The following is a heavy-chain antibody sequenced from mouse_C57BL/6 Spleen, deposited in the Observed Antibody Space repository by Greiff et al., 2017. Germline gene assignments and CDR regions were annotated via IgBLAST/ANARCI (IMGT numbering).Heavy chain of an antibody. D-gene: IGHD4-1*01. CDR3: ARKELTGTFAY. V-gene: IGHV1-19*01. Sequence: EVQLQQSGPVLVKPGASVKMSCKASGYTFTDYYMNWVKQSHGKSLEWIGVINPYNGGTSYNQKFKGKATLTVDKSSSTAYMELNSLTSEDSAVYYCARKELTGTFAYWGQGTLVTVSA. CDR2: INPYNGGT. CDR1: GYTFTDYY. J-gene: IGHJ3*01.